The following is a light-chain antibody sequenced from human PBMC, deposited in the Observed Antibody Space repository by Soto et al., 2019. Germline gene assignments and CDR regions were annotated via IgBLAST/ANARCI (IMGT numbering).Light chain of an antibody. CDR3: QQSFRTPFN. V-gene: IGKV1-39*01. CDR1: QSISSY. CDR2: AAS. J-gene: IGKJ3*01. Sequence: DIQMTQSPSSLSASVGDRVNITCRASQSISSYLNWYQQKPGKAPKLLVYAASRLQSGVPSRFSGTGSGTDFTLTISSLQPEDFATYYCQQSFRTPFNFGTSTKVDI.